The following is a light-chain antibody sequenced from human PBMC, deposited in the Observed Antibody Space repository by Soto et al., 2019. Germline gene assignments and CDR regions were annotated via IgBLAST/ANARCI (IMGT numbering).Light chain of an antibody. Sequence: EIVLAQSPGTLSLSTGERATLSCRTSQSVSNNYLAWYQQKPGQAPRLLIYGASNRATGIPDRFSGSGSGTDFTLTISSLEPEDFAVYYCQQRSNWPPTFGQGTRLEIK. CDR2: GAS. V-gene: IGKV3D-20*02. CDR1: QSVSNNY. J-gene: IGKJ5*01. CDR3: QQRSNWPPT.